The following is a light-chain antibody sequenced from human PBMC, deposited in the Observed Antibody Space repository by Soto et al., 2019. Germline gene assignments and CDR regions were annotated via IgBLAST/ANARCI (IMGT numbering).Light chain of an antibody. CDR1: SSDVGSYNL. CDR2: EGS. V-gene: IGLV2-14*02. J-gene: IGLJ3*02. CDR3: SSYTTSSTHWV. Sequence: QSALTQPASVSGSPGQSITISCTGISSDVGSYNLVSWYQQHPGKAPKLMIYEGSKRPSGVSNRFSGSKSGNTASLTISGLQAEDEADYYCSSYTTSSTHWVFGGGTKLTVL.